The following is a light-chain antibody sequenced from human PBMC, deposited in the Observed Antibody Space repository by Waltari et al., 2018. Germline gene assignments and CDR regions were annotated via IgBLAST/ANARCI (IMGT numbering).Light chain of an antibody. CDR2: GAS. J-gene: IGKJ4*01. Sequence: EIVLTQSPGTLSLSPGERATPSCRASQTVRTTYLAWYQQKPGQAPTLLIYGASSRATGIPDRFSGSGSETDFSLTISSLEPEDFAVYYCQQYDISPLTFGGGTKVESK. V-gene: IGKV3-20*01. CDR3: QQYDISPLT. CDR1: QTVRTTY.